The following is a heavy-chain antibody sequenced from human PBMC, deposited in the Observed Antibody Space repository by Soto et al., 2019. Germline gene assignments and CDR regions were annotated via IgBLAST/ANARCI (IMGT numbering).Heavy chain of an antibody. Sequence: QVQLVQSGAEVKKPGASVKVSCKASGYTFTGYYMHWVRQAPGQGLEWMGWINPNSGGTNYAQKFQGRVTMTRETSISTAYMELSRLRSDDTSVYYCARVYGGATHPFDYWGQGTLVTVSS. J-gene: IGHJ4*02. D-gene: IGHD1-26*01. CDR1: GYTFTGYY. CDR3: ARVYGGATHPFDY. V-gene: IGHV1-2*02. CDR2: INPNSGGT.